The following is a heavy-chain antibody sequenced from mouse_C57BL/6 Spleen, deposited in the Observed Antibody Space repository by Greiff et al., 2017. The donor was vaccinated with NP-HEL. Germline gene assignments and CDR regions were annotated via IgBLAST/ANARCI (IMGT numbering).Heavy chain of an antibody. CDR2: IDPNSGGT. J-gene: IGHJ2*01. Sequence: SGAELVKPGASVKLSCKASGYTFTSYWMHWVKQRPGRGLEWIGRIDPNSGGTKYNEKFKSKATLTVDKPSSTAYMQLSSLTSEDSAVYYCARERFITTVVAPYFDYWGQGTTLTVSS. CDR3: ARERFITTVVAPYFDY. V-gene: IGHV1-72*01. D-gene: IGHD1-1*01. CDR1: GYTFTSYW.